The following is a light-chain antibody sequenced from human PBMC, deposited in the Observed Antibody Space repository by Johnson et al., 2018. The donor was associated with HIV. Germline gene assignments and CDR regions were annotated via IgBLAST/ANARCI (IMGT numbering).Light chain of an antibody. CDR2: DNN. CDR1: SSNIENNY. J-gene: IGLJ1*01. Sequence: QLVLSQPPSVSAAPGQNITISCSGSSSNIENNYISWYQQLPGTPPKIIIYDNNQRPSGIPDRFSGSKSGTSATLGIPGLQTGDESDYYCGTWYSSLSAYVFGTGTKVTVL. CDR3: GTWYSSLSAYV. V-gene: IGLV1-51*01.